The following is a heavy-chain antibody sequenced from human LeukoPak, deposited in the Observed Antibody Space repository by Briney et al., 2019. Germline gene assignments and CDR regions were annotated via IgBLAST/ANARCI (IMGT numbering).Heavy chain of an antibody. V-gene: IGHV1-69*04. CDR1: GGTFSSYA. J-gene: IGHJ4*02. CDR2: IIPILGIA. D-gene: IGHD5-12*01. Sequence: SVKVSCKASGGTFSSYAISWVRQAPGQGLECMGRIIPILGIANYAQKFQGRVTITADKSTCTAYMELSSLRSEDTAVYYCARDLVATIGGYGDYDTHFDYWGQGTLVTVSS. CDR3: ARDLVATIGGYGDYDTHFDY.